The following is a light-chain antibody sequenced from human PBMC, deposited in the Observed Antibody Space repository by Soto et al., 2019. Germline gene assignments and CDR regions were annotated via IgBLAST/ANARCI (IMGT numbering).Light chain of an antibody. J-gene: IGKJ5*01. CDR3: QQLNSYPQT. V-gene: IGKV1-9*01. CDR1: RGISSY. Sequence: IQLTQSPSSLSAAGVDRFTMTCQASRGISSYLAWYQQKPGKAPKLLVYSASTLQSGVPSRFSGSGSGPDFTLTISSLQPEDSATYFCQQLNSYPQTFGQGTRLEI. CDR2: SAS.